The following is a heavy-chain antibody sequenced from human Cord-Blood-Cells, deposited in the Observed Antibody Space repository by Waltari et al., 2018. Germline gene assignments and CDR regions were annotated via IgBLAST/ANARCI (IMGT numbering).Heavy chain of an antibody. CDR1: RYTFTGDY. CDR2: INPKRGET. D-gene: IGHD3-9*01. V-gene: IGHV1-2*02. J-gene: IGHJ4*02. CDR3: ARGGGAFYDILTGYLFDY. Sequence: QVQLVQSGAEVKKPGASVKVSCKASRYTFTGDYMHWLRQAPGQGLGWKEWINPKRGETNDAQKFQGRVTMNRDTSIRTAYREVGGLRSDDTAGYYCARGGGAFYDILTGYLFDYWGQGTLVTVSS.